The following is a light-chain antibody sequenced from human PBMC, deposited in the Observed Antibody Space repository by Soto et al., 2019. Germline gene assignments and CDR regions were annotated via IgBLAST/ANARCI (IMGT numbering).Light chain of an antibody. J-gene: IGLJ1*01. Sequence: QSALTQPASVSGSPGQSITISCTGTSSDVGSYNRVSWYQHHPGKAPKLMIYDVNKWPSEVSNRFSGSKSGNTASLTISGLLAEDEADYYCCSYAGSRIYVFGTGTKLTVL. CDR2: DVN. V-gene: IGLV2-23*02. CDR1: SSDVGSYNR. CDR3: CSYAGSRIYV.